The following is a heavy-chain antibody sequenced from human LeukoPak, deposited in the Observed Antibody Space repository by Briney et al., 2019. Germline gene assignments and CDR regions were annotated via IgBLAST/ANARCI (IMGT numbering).Heavy chain of an antibody. CDR1: GGTFSSYA. D-gene: IGHD4-17*01. Sequence: ASVKVSCKASGGTFSSYAISWVRQAPGQGLEWMGGIIPIFGTANYAQKFQGRVTITADESTGTAYMELSSLRSEDTAVYYCARGYDYGDYVKPYYWGQGTLVTVSS. J-gene: IGHJ4*02. V-gene: IGHV1-69*01. CDR3: ARGYDYGDYVKPYY. CDR2: IIPIFGTA.